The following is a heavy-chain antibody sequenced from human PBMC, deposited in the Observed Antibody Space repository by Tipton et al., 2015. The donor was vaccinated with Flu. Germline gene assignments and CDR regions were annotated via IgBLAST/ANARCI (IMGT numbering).Heavy chain of an antibody. CDR2: IYHSGST. D-gene: IGHD3-22*01. J-gene: IGHJ4*02. Sequence: TLSLTCAVSGGSISSSNWWSWVRQPPGKGLEWIGEIYHSGSTNYNPSLKSRVTISVDKSKNQFSLKLSSVTAADTAVYYCARVRSYYDSSGYYYAFDYWGQGTLVTVSS. CDR1: GGSISSSNW. V-gene: IGHV4-4*02. CDR3: ARVRSYYDSSGYYYAFDY.